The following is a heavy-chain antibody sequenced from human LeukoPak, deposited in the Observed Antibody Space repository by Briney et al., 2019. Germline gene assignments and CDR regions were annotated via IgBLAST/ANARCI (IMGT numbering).Heavy chain of an antibody. Sequence: SQTLSLTCTVTGGSISSGDYYWSWIRQPPGKGLEWIGEINHSGSTNYNPSLKSRVTISVDTSKNQFSLKLSSVTAADTAVYYCARGRYSYGSWGQGTLVTVSS. CDR1: GGSISSGDYY. CDR2: INHSGST. V-gene: IGHV4-30-4*01. J-gene: IGHJ5*02. CDR3: ARGRYSYGS. D-gene: IGHD5-18*01.